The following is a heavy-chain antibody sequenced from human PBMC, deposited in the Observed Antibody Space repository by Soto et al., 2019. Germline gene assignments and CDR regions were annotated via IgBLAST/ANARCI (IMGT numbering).Heavy chain of an antibody. V-gene: IGHV3-33*01. J-gene: IGHJ4*02. CDR2: VWYDGSNK. CDR3: ASDLGDCRGGSCPRLGIIDY. CDR1: GFTFSSYG. Sequence: QVQLVESGGGVVQPGRSLRLSCAASGFTFSSYGMHWVRQAPGKGLEWVAVVWYDGSNKYYADSVKGRFTISRDNSKNRLYVPIDSLRAEDTAVYYCASDLGDCRGGSCPRLGIIDYWGQGTLVTVSS. D-gene: IGHD2-15*01.